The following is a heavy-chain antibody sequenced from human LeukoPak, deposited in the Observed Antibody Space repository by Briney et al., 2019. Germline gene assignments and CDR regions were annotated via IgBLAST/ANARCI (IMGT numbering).Heavy chain of an antibody. CDR1: GYRFTNYW. Sequence: GESLKISCKGSGYRFTNYWIGWVRQMPGKGLEWMGIIYPGDSDTRYSPSFQGQVTISADKSISTAYLQWSSLKASDTAMYYCARRICGSYSCGVDAFDIWGQGTMVTVSS. V-gene: IGHV5-51*01. D-gene: IGHD1-26*01. J-gene: IGHJ3*02. CDR3: ARRICGSYSCGVDAFDI. CDR2: IYPGDSDT.